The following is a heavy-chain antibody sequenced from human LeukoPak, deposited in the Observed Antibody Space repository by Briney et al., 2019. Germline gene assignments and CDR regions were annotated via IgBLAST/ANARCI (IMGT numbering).Heavy chain of an antibody. D-gene: IGHD3-22*01. CDR2: IKQDGSEK. V-gene: IGHV3-7*01. CDR1: GFTFSSYW. J-gene: IGHJ4*02. CDR3: GRDPYYDSLDY. Sequence: GGSLRLSCAASGFTFSSYWMSWVRQAPGKGLEGVADIKQDGSEKYYVDSVKGRFTISRDNVKNFLYLQMNSLRAEDTAVYYCGRDPYYDSLDYWGQGTLVTVSS.